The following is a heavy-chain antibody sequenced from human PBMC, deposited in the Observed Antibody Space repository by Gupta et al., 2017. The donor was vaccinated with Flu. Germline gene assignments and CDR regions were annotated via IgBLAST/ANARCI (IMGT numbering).Heavy chain of an antibody. V-gene: IGHV3-48*03. CDR3: AREAWGGSYPFWYFDL. D-gene: IGHD1-26*01. CDR1: GFTFGSYE. Sequence: EVQVVESGGGLVQPGGSLRLSCAASGFTFGSYEMHWVRQAAGKGLEWVSYISSSGSIIYYADSVKGRFTISRDNAKNSLYLQMNRLRAEDTAVYYCAREAWGGSYPFWYFDLWGRGTLVTVSS. CDR2: ISSSGSII. J-gene: IGHJ2*01.